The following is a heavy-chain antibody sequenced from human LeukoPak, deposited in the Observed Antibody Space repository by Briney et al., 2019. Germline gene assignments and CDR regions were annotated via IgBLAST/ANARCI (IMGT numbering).Heavy chain of an antibody. CDR2: TYYRSKWYN. D-gene: IGHD6-19*01. CDR1: GDSVSSKNGA. J-gene: IGHJ4*02. V-gene: IGHV6-1*01. Sequence: SHTLSLTCFVSGDSVSSKNGAWNWIRQSPSKGLEWLGRTYYRSKWYNDYAESMEGRMTISQDTSKNQYSLHLTSVTPDDTAVYYCARDFGTTGWHTFDYWGQGTLVTVSS. CDR3: ARDFGTTGWHTFDY.